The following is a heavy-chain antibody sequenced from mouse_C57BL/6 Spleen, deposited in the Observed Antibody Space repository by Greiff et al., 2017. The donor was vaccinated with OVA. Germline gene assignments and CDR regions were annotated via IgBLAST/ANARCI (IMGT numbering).Heavy chain of an antibody. CDR1: GFTFSSYT. Sequence: EVKLMESGGGLVKPGGSLKLSCAASGFTFSSYTMSWVRQTPEKRLEWVATISGGGGNTYYPDSVKGRFTISRDNAKNTLYLQMSSLRSEDTALYYCARQSYYGNFAYWGQGTLVTVSA. CDR2: ISGGGGNT. V-gene: IGHV5-9*01. J-gene: IGHJ3*01. D-gene: IGHD2-10*01. CDR3: ARQSYYGNFAY.